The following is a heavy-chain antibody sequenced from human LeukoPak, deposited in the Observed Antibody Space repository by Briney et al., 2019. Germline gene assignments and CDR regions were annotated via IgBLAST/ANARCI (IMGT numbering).Heavy chain of an antibody. Sequence: PGGSLRLSCAASGFTFSSYAMNWVRQAPGKGLEWVSYISSSSSTIYYADSVKGRFTISRDNAKSSLYLQMNSLRAEDTAVYYCARESPHGDYVPSYYYYYMDVWGKGTTVTVSS. D-gene: IGHD4-17*01. J-gene: IGHJ6*03. CDR1: GFTFSSYA. CDR2: ISSSSSTI. CDR3: ARESPHGDYVPSYYYYYMDV. V-gene: IGHV3-48*01.